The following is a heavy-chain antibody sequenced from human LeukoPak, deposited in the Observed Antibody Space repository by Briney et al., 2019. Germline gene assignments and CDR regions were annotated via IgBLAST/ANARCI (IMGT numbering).Heavy chain of an antibody. CDR2: INHSGST. J-gene: IGHJ6*02. Sequence: SETLSLTCAVYGGSFSGYYWSWIRQPPGKGLEWIGEINHSGSTNYNPSLKSRVTISVDTSKNQFSLKLSSVSAADTAVYYCARGAPGITISGVVSNYYYYGMDVWGQGTTVTVSS. CDR1: GGSFSGYY. D-gene: IGHD3-3*01. V-gene: IGHV4-34*01. CDR3: ARGAPGITISGVVSNYYYYGMDV.